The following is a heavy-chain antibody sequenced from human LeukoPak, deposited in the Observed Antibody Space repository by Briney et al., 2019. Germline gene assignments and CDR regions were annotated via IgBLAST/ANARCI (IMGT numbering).Heavy chain of an antibody. V-gene: IGHV3-30*04. CDR1: GFDFSGYA. J-gene: IGHJ3*02. D-gene: IGHD3-10*01. CDR3: ARDPATMARGDALDI. Sequence: PGGSLRLSCAASGFDFSGYAMHWVRQAPGKWLEWVAVMSYDGRNIYYGGSVKGRFTISRDNFKNTLYLQINSLRTDDTAVYYCARDPATMARGDALDIWGQGTMVTVTS. CDR2: MSYDGRNI.